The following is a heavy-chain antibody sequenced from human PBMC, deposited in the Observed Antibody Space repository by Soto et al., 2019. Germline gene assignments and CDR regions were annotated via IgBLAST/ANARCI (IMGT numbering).Heavy chain of an antibody. CDR1: GFTFSSYT. V-gene: IGHV3-48*01. CDR3: ARGDSSGYGRVFDY. D-gene: IGHD3-22*01. Sequence: EVQLVESGGGLVQPGGSLRLSCAASGFTFSSYTMNWVRQAPGKGLEWVSYISTSSSTIYYADSVKGRFTISRDNAKNSRYLQMNGLRAEDTAVYYCARGDSSGYGRVFDYWGQGTLVTVSS. J-gene: IGHJ4*02. CDR2: ISTSSSTI.